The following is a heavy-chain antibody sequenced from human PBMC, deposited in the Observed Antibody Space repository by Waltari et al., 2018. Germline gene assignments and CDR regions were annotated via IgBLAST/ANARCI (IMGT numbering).Heavy chain of an antibody. CDR2: IIPMSGTQ. CDR3: ARRVAVPGHTPNT. CDR1: GGNFKSYA. J-gene: IGHJ4*02. Sequence: QVQLVQSGSEVKTPGSSVKVSCKPSGGNFKSYAYSWVRQAPGQGLQWVGGIIPMSGTQNYAPKFQGRVMITADESTSTVYMELNSLASEDTAVYFCARRVAVPGHTPNTWGQGTLVTVSS. D-gene: IGHD3-10*01. V-gene: IGHV1-69*01.